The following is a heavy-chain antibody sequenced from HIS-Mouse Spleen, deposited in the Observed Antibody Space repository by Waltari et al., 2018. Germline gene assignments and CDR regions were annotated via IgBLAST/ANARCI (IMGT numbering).Heavy chain of an antibody. V-gene: IGHV3-30*04. D-gene: IGHD3-10*01. CDR1: VFTFSSYA. J-gene: IGHJ3*02. CDR3: ARDLPFYGSGSYNAFDI. Sequence: QVQLVESGGGVVQPGRSLSLSCAASVFTFSSYAMHWVRQAPGKGLEWVAVISYDGSNKYYADSVKGRLTISRDNSKNTLYLQMNSLRAEDTAVYYCARDLPFYGSGSYNAFDIWGQGTMVTVSS. CDR2: ISYDGSNK.